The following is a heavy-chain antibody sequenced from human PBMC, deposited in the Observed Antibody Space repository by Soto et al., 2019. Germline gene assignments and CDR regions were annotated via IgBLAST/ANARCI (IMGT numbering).Heavy chain of an antibody. V-gene: IGHV3-74*01. CDR3: ARGPRGMYGNDF. D-gene: IGHD3-10*02. CDR2: INMDGSST. CDR1: GFTFSSDW. J-gene: IGHJ4*02. Sequence: EVQLVESGGGLVKPGGSLRLSCAASGFTFSSDWMHWVGQAPGKGLVWVSRINMDGSSTNYADSVKGRFTISRDNAKNTLYLQMNSLRAEDTAVYYCARGPRGMYGNDFWGQGALVTVSS.